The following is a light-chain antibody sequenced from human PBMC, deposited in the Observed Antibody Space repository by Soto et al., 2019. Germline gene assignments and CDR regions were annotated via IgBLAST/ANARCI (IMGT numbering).Light chain of an antibody. CDR1: QSIRNY. CDR3: QLSHDPPPT. V-gene: IGKV1-39*01. J-gene: IGKJ1*01. CDR2: AAS. Sequence: EILMTECPSSLFARVGARVHITCRASQSIRNYLHWYPQKIRKGPKVLIYAASSLHSGVPSRFSGSGSGAHFTLTISSLQPGDFAIYYCQLSHDPPPTFGQGTKVDIK.